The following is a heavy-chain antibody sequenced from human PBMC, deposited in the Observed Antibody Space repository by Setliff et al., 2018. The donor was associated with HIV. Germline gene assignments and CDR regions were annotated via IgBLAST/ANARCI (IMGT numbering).Heavy chain of an antibody. Sequence: SETLSLTCNVSGGSIRSNSYYWGWVRQPPGKGLEWIGGIYYTGSPFYNPSLKSRVTISVDTSNNQFSLKLSSVTAADTAVYYCARGGGTSSPIDYHYYIDVWGKGTTVTVSS. J-gene: IGHJ6*03. CDR1: GGSIRSNSYY. D-gene: IGHD6-6*01. CDR3: ARGGGTSSPIDYHYYIDV. V-gene: IGHV4-39*01. CDR2: IYYTGSP.